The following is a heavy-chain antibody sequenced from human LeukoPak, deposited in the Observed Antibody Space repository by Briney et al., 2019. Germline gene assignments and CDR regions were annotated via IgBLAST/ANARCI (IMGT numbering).Heavy chain of an antibody. CDR2: IYYSGST. V-gene: IGHV4-39*01. D-gene: IGHD2-21*02. CDR1: GGSISSSSYY. CDR3: ATHIVVVTAMVDY. J-gene: IGHJ4*02. Sequence: SETLSLTCTVSGGSISSSSYYWGWIRQPPGKGLEWIGSIYYSGSTYYNPSLKSRVTISVDTSKDQFSLKLSSVTAADTAVYYCATHIVVVTAMVDYWGQGTLVTVSS.